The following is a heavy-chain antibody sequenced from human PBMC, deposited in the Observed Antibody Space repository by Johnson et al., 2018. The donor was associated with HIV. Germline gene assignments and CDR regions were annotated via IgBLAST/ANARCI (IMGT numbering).Heavy chain of an antibody. J-gene: IGHJ3*01. D-gene: IGHD3-10*01. Sequence: QVQLVESGGGVVQPGRSLRLSCAASGFTFSSYGMHWVRQAPCKGLEWVAVISYDGSNKYYADSVKGRFTISRDNSKNTLYLQMTSLRQDDTAVYSCYCTYHFGAGSESKGTFDAWGQGTMVTVSS. CDR2: ISYDGSNK. V-gene: IGHV3-30*03. CDR3: YCTYHFGAGSESKGTFDA. CDR1: GFTFSSYG.